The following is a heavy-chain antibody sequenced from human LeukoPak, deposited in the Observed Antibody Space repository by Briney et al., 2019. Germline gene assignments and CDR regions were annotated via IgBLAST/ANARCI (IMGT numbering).Heavy chain of an antibody. D-gene: IGHD2/OR15-2a*01. CDR2: ITANTRGSIT. CDR3: ARGGYFSFDY. V-gene: IGHV3-23*01. CDR1: GFSFSTYD. J-gene: IGHJ4*02. Sequence: PGGSLRLSCVTSGFSFSTYDMSWVRQAPGKGLEWVSGITANTRGSITYYADSVKGRFTISRDSSKDTLYLQMNSLRAEDTAVYSCARGGYFSFDYWGQGTLVTVSS.